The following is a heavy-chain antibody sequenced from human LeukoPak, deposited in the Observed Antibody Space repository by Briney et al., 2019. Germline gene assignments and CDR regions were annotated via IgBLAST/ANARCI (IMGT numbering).Heavy chain of an antibody. CDR2: IYTSGTT. CDR1: GGSVRRGNYY. J-gene: IGHJ5*02. V-gene: IGHV4-61*02. Sequence: PSQTLSLTCTVSGGSVRRGNYYWTWIRQPAGSGLEWIGRIYTSGTTDYNPSLRTRVTISVDASRNQFSLKLSSVTAADTAVYYCARDGYSSSWYDPWGQGTLVTVSS. CDR3: ARDGYSSSWYDP. D-gene: IGHD6-13*01.